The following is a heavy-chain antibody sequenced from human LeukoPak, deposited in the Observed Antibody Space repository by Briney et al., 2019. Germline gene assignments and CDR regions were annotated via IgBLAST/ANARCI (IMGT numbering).Heavy chain of an antibody. CDR1: GYTFTSYG. CDR3: ARDQCKRMGSGSYCGYYMDV. J-gene: IGHJ6*03. D-gene: IGHD3-10*01. V-gene: IGHV1-18*01. Sequence: EASVKLSCNASGYTFTSYGISWARQAPRQGLECLGCISAYNSNTNYAQKLQGRVTMTTDTSTSTAYMELRSLRSDDTAVYYCARDQCKRMGSGSYCGYYMDVWGKGTTVTVSS. CDR2: ISAYNSNT.